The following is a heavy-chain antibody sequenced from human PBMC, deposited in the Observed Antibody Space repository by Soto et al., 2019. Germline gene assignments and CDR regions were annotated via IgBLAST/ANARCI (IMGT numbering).Heavy chain of an antibody. J-gene: IGHJ3*02. V-gene: IGHV3-30*18. CDR1: GFSFRSYG. Sequence: QVQLVESGGGVVQPGRSLRLSCAASGFSFRSYGMHWVRQAPGRGLEWVAVISYDESNKYYADSVKGRFTISRDNSKNMLYLQMNSLSAEDTAVYYCAKQFTPHSSGWPDGFDIWGQGTMVTASS. D-gene: IGHD6-19*01. CDR3: AKQFTPHSSGWPDGFDI. CDR2: ISYDESNK.